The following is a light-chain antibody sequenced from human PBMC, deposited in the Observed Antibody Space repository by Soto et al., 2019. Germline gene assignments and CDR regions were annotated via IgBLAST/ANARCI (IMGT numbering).Light chain of an antibody. CDR2: DAS. CDR3: QQYNSYSQWT. CDR1: QSISSW. V-gene: IGKV1-5*01. J-gene: IGKJ1*01. Sequence: DIQMTQSPSTLSASVGDRVTITCRASQSISSWLAWYQQKPGKAPKLLIYDASSLESGVPSRFSGSGSGTEFTLTISSLQPDDFGTYYCQQYNSYSQWTFGQGTKVEIK.